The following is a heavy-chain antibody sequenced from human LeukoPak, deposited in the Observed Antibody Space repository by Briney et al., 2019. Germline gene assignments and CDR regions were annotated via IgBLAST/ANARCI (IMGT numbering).Heavy chain of an antibody. J-gene: IGHJ6*03. D-gene: IGHD5-18*01. CDR1: GFTFSSYG. Sequence: GGSLRLSCAASGFTFSSYGMHWVRQAPGKGLEWVAFIRYDGSNKYYADSVKGRFTISRDNSKNTLYLQMNSLRAEDTAVYYCARDPLYSYGVYYYYYMDVWGKGTTVTVSS. CDR2: IRYDGSNK. V-gene: IGHV3-30*02. CDR3: ARDPLYSYGVYYYYYMDV.